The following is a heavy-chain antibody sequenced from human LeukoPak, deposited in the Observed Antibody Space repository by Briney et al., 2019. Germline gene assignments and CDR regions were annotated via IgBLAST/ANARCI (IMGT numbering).Heavy chain of an antibody. Sequence: PGGSLRLSCTASGFTFSNYAMSWVRQAPGKGLEWVSTISGSDGSTYYADSVKGRFTISRDNSKNTLYLQMNSLRAEDTAVYYCARGLATYDSSGFRSYYFDYWGQGTLVTVSS. D-gene: IGHD3-22*01. CDR1: GFTFSNYA. CDR3: ARGLATYDSSGFRSYYFDY. J-gene: IGHJ4*02. V-gene: IGHV3-23*01. CDR2: ISGSDGST.